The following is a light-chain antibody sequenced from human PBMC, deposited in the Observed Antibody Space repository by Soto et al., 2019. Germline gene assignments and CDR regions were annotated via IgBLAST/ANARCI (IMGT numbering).Light chain of an antibody. CDR1: QSVSSGA. CDR3: QQRSNWPT. Sequence: EIGLTKSPATLSLSPGERATLSCRASQSVSSGAFAWYRQKPGQAPGLLISGASKRATGTPDRFSGSGSGTDFTLTISSLEPEDFAVYYCQQRSNWPTFGQGTRLEIK. V-gene: IGKV3-11*01. J-gene: IGKJ5*01. CDR2: GAS.